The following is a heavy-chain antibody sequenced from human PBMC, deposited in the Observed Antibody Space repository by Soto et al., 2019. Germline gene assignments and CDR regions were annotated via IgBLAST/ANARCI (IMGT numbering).Heavy chain of an antibody. V-gene: IGHV4-59*01. CDR2: IYYSGST. J-gene: IGHJ4*02. D-gene: IGHD4-17*01. CDR3: ARARYGDYLDPMDYFDY. Sequence: SETLSLTCTVSGGSISSYYWSWIRQPPGKGLEWIGYIYYSGSTNYNPSLKSRVTISVDTSKNQFSLKLSSVTAADTAVYYCARARYGDYLDPMDYFDYWGQGTLVTVSS. CDR1: GGSISSYY.